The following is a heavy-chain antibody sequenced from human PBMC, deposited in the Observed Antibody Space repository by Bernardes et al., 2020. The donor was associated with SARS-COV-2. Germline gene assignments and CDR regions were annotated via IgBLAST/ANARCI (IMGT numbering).Heavy chain of an antibody. J-gene: IGHJ4*02. CDR3: ARGDVARGVIMFDY. CDR2: IGTAGDT. D-gene: IGHD3-10*01. CDR1: GFTFGYHD. Sequence: GGSLRLSCAASGFTFGYHDMHWVRQSSGKGLEWVSSIGTAGDTYYLDSVKGRFSISRENAKHSLFLQMNSLRAGDPAVYYCARGDVARGVIMFDYWGPGTRVTVSS. V-gene: IGHV3-13*01.